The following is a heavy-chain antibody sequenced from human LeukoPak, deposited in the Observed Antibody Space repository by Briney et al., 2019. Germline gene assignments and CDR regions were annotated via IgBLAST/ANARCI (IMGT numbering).Heavy chain of an antibody. J-gene: IGHJ4*02. Sequence: GASVKVSCKASGYTFTGYYMHWVRQAPGQGLEWMGWINPNSGGTNYAQKFQGRVTMTRDTSISTAYMELSRLRSDDTAVYYCARGEDIVLMVYAADFEFWGQGTLVTVSS. CDR3: ARGEDIVLMVYAADFEF. D-gene: IGHD2-8*01. CDR2: INPNSGGT. CDR1: GYTFTGYY. V-gene: IGHV1-2*02.